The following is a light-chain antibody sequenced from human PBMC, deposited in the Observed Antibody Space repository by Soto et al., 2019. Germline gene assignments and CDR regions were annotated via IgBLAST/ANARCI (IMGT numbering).Light chain of an antibody. CDR1: SSNCGSNY. V-gene: IGLV1-47*02. Sequence: QSVLTQPPSASGAPGQKVCVTCTGSSSNCGSNYVYWYQHPPGTAPKLIISSDNALPTGVPERFSGSKYGTSASLAISGLRSEDEADYYCSTWDASLSGYVVGTGTNVTAL. CDR3: STWDASLSGYV. J-gene: IGLJ1*01. CDR2: SDN.